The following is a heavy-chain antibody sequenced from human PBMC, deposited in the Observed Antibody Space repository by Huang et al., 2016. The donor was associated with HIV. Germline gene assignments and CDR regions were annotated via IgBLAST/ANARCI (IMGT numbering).Heavy chain of an antibody. V-gene: IGHV1-69*13. CDR2: GVPILRRT. CDR3: ARGVFDGVWSGDLLPHFYYMDV. J-gene: IGHJ6*03. D-gene: IGHD3-10*01. CDR1: GGTLSSYG. Sequence: QVQLVQSGAEMKKPGSSVKVSCTAPGGTLSSYGISWVRQAPGQGLEGMGGGVPILRRTDYAQKDQGRLTITADESTRTAYMELSSLRSQDSAIYFCARGVFDGVWSGDLLPHFYYMDVWGKGTTVTVSS.